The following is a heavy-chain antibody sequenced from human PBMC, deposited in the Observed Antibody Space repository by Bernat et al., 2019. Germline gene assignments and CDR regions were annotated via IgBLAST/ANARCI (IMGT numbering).Heavy chain of an antibody. CDR1: GYTFTSYA. V-gene: IGHV1-3*01. CDR3: AREWQRSGGFDY. Sequence: QVQLVQSGAEVKKPGASVKVSCKASGYTFTSYAMHWVRQAPGQRLEWMGWINAGNGNTKYSQKFQGRVTITRDTSASTAYMELSSLRSEDTAVYYCAREWQRSGGFDYWGQGTLVTVSS. CDR2: INAGNGNT. D-gene: IGHD6-25*01. J-gene: IGHJ4*02.